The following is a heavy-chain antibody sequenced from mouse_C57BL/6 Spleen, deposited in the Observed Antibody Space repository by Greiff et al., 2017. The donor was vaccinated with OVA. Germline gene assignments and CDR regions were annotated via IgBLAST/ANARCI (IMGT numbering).Heavy chain of an antibody. J-gene: IGHJ3*01. CDR1: GFSLTSYG. CDR3: ARISPEFAY. V-gene: IGHV2-2*01. Sequence: VQLQQSGPGLVQPSQRLSITCTVSGFSLTSYGVHWVRQSPGKGLEWLGVIWSGGSTDYNAAFISRLSISKDNPKSQVFFKMNSLQADDTAIYYCARISPEFAYWGQGTLVTVSA. CDR2: IWSGGST.